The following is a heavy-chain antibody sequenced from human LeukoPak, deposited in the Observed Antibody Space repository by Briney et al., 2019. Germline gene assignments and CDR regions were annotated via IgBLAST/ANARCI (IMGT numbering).Heavy chain of an antibody. CDR1: GFTFSSYA. D-gene: IGHD6-13*01. CDR2: ISASGGRT. V-gene: IGHV3-23*01. CDR3: ARSSSWDAFDI. J-gene: IGHJ3*02. Sequence: GGSLRLSCAASGFTFSSYAMSWVRQAPGKGLEWVSGISASGGRTYYADSVKGRFTISRDNSKNTLYLQMNSLRAEDTAVYYCARSSSWDAFDIWGQGTMVTVSS.